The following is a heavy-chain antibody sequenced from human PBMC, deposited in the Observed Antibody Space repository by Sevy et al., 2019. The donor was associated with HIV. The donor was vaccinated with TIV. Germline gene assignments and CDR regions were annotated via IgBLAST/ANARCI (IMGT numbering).Heavy chain of an antibody. Sequence: GGSLRLSCAASGFTFSSYAMSWVRQAPGKGLEWVSAIRGSGGSTYYADSVKGRFTISRDNSKNTLYLQMNSLRAEDTAVHYCAKDVISGSYGGAFDIWGQGTMVTVSS. D-gene: IGHD1-26*01. CDR2: IRGSGGST. V-gene: IGHV3-23*01. J-gene: IGHJ3*02. CDR3: AKDVISGSYGGAFDI. CDR1: GFTFSSYA.